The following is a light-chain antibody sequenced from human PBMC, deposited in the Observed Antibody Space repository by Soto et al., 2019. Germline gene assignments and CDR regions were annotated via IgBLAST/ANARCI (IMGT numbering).Light chain of an antibody. Sequence: EIVLTQSPGTLSVSPGERATLSCRASQSVSSNLVWYQQKPGQAPRLLIYGASTRATGIPARFSGSGSGTEFTLTISSLQSEDFAVYYCQQYNNWPRTFGQGTKVDIK. V-gene: IGKV3-15*01. J-gene: IGKJ1*01. CDR2: GAS. CDR3: QQYNNWPRT. CDR1: QSVSSN.